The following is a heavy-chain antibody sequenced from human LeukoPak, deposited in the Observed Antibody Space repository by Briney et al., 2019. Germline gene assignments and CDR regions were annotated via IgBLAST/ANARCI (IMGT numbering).Heavy chain of an antibody. CDR3: ARQAYSNGNFDY. Sequence: PGGSLRLSCAVSGFTFSDHYMDWVRQPPGKGLEWIGNIYYSGTTYYNPSLKSRVTISVDTSKNQFSLKVTSVTDADTAVYHCARQAYSNGNFDYWGQGTPDTVSS. CDR2: IYYSGTT. V-gene: IGHV4-39*01. CDR1: GFTFSDHY. D-gene: IGHD4-11*01. J-gene: IGHJ4*02.